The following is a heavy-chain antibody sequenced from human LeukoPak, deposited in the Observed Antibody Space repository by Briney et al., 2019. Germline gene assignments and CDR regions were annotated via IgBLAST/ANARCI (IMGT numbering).Heavy chain of an antibody. J-gene: IGHJ4*02. CDR1: GFTFSSYS. V-gene: IGHV3-48*02. D-gene: IGHD3-22*01. CDR3: VRDSHFQTSSGYSFDY. Sequence: GGSLRLSCAASGFTFSSYSMNWVRQAPGKGLEWVSYISSGSITIYYADSVKGRFTISRDNAKNSLYLQMNSLRDEDTAVYYCVRDSHFQTSSGYSFDYWGQGTLVTVSS. CDR2: ISSGSITI.